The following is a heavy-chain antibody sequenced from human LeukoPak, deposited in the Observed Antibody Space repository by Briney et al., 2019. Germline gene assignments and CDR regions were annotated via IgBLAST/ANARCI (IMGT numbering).Heavy chain of an antibody. CDR1: GGSICRGDYY. J-gene: IGHJ4*02. CDR3: ARLSGYYHGYSFDH. D-gene: IGHD5-18*01. V-gene: IGHV4-30-4*01. CDR2: IFYTGNT. Sequence: SQTLSLTCAVSGGSICRGDYYWSWVRQPPGKGLEWIVYIFYTGNTYYNPSLKSRVTISVDTSQNQFSLRLTSVARSDTAVYYCARLSGYYHGYSFDHWGQGTLVTVSS.